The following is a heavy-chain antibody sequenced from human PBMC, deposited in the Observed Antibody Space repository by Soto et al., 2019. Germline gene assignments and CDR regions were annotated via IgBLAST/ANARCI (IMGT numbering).Heavy chain of an antibody. D-gene: IGHD5-12*01. CDR1: GPTFIAYY. Sequence: QLVQSGAEVKKPGASVKVSCKTSGPTFIAYYIHWVRQPPGQGLEWMGWIDPKSGGTTYAQKFLGRVTMTRDTSINTAYMELNTLTSDDTALYYCARISVDVPEWGQGTLITVSS. J-gene: IGHJ4*02. CDR2: IDPKSGGT. CDR3: ARISVDVPE. V-gene: IGHV1-2*02.